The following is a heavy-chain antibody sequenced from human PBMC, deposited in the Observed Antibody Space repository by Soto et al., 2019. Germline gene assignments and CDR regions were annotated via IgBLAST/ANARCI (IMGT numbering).Heavy chain of an antibody. V-gene: IGHV5-51*01. CDR3: ARHNVLDSSSWYPVYFDY. Sequence: GESLKISCKGSGYSFTSYWIGWVRQMPGKGLEWMGIIYPGDSDTRYSPSFQGQVTISADKSISTAYLQWSSLKASDTAMYYCARHNVLDSSSWYPVYFDYWGQGTLVTVSS. CDR1: GYSFTSYW. CDR2: IYPGDSDT. J-gene: IGHJ4*02. D-gene: IGHD6-13*01.